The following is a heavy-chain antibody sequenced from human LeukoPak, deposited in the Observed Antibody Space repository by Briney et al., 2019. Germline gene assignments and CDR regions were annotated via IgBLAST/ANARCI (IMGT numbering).Heavy chain of an antibody. CDR3: ARAQYCSGGRCYYYYGMDV. CDR2: INWNGGST. V-gene: IGHV3-20*04. CDR1: GFTFDDYG. Sequence: PGGSLRLSCAASGFTFDDYGMSWVRQAPGKGLEWVSGINWNGGSTGYADSVKGRFTISRDNAKNSLYLQMNSLRAEDTALYYCARAQYCSGGRCYYYYGMDVWGQGTTVTVSS. D-gene: IGHD2-15*01. J-gene: IGHJ6*02.